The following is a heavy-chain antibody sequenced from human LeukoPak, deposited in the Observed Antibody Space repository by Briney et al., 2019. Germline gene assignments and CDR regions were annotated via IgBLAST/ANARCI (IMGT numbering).Heavy chain of an antibody. CDR1: GLTFSSYA. CDR3: ARGNYGDYHFDY. V-gene: IGHV3-64*01. J-gene: IGHJ4*02. Sequence: GGSLRLYCAASGLTFSSYAMHWVRQAPGKGLEYVSAISSNGGSTYYANSVKGRFTISRDNSKNTLYLQMGSLRAEDMAVYYCARGNYGDYHFDYWGQGTLVTVSS. D-gene: IGHD4-17*01. CDR2: ISSNGGST.